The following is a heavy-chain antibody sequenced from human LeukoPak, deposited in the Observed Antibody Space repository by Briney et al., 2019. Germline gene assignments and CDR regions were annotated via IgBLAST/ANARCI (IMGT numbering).Heavy chain of an antibody. CDR3: ARAPTPFYYDSSAYYSDF. D-gene: IGHD6-25*01. V-gene: IGHV1-8*03. Sequence: ASVKVSCKTSGYTFTNFDINWVRQSTGQGLEWLGWMNPYTGKTGYAQKFQGRVTFTGDTSIRTAYMEVSSLTSEDTAVYYCARAPTPFYYDSSAYYSDFWGQGTLVAVSS. J-gene: IGHJ4*02. CDR2: MNPYTGKT. CDR1: GYTFTNFD.